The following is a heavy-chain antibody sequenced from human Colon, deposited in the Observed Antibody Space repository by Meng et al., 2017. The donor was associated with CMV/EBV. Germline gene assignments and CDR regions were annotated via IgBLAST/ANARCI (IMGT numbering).Heavy chain of an antibody. CDR3: ARGVYYGDHGAYFDS. D-gene: IGHD4-17*01. V-gene: IGHV3-20*04. CDR1: GFTFDDYG. J-gene: IGHJ4*02. Sequence: GESLRLSCAASGFTFDDYGMSWVRQVPGKGLEWVSGINWNGDSKGYADSVKGRSTVSRDIAKNSLYLQINGLTAEDTAFYYCARGVYYGDHGAYFDSWGQGTLVTVSS. CDR2: INWNGDSK.